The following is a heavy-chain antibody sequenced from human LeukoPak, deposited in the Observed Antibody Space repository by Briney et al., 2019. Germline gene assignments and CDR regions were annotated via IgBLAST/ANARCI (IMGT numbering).Heavy chain of an antibody. Sequence: GGSLRLSCAASGFTFSSYWMHWVRQAPGKGLVWVSRINSDGSSTSYADSVKGRFTISRDNAKNTLWLQMTSLRPEDTAVYYCVKLGATSSFVKLGAASASEYYYGVDFWGQGTTVTVSS. CDR3: VKLGATSSFVKLGAASASEYYYGVDF. J-gene: IGHJ6*02. CDR1: GFTFSSYW. CDR2: INSDGSST. V-gene: IGHV3-74*01. D-gene: IGHD3-16*01.